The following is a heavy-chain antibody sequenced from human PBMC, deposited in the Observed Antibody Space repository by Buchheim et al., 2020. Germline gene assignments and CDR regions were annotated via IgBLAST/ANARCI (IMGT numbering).Heavy chain of an antibody. Sequence: EVQLVESGGGLVKPGGSLRLSCAASGFTFSTSRMNWVRRAPGKGLEWVSSISSSSSYISYADSVKGRFTISRDNAKNSLYLQMNSLRAEDTAVYYCAKSKGVVAAAKLDYWGQGTL. V-gene: IGHV3-21*01. J-gene: IGHJ4*02. CDR3: AKSKGVVAAAKLDY. D-gene: IGHD2-15*01. CDR2: ISSSSSYI. CDR1: GFTFSTSR.